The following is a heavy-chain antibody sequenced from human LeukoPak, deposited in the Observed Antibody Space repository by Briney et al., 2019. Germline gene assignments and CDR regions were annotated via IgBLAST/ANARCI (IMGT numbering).Heavy chain of an antibody. CDR1: GFTFSSYT. V-gene: IGHV3-7*03. CDR2: INHNGNVN. Sequence: GGSLRLSCAASGFTFSSYTMSWARQAPGKGLEWVASINHNGNVNYYVDSVKGRFTISRDNAKNSLYLQMSNLRAEDTAVYFCARGGGLDVWGQGATVTVSS. CDR3: ARGGGLDV. J-gene: IGHJ6*02. D-gene: IGHD3-16*01.